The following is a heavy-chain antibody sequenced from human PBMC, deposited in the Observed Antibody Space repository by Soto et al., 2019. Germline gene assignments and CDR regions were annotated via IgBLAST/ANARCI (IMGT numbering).Heavy chain of an antibody. V-gene: IGHV2-5*02. CDR2: IYWDDDK. Sequence: QITLKESGPTLVKPTQTLTLTCTFSGFSLSTSGVGVGWIRQPPGKALEWLALIYWDDDKRSSPSLKTRLTIPKDPSKNQVVLTMTNMDPVDTATYYCSHRMVRDILYYFDYWGQGTLVTVSS. J-gene: IGHJ4*02. D-gene: IGHD3-10*01. CDR3: SHRMVRDILYYFDY. CDR1: GFSLSTSGVG.